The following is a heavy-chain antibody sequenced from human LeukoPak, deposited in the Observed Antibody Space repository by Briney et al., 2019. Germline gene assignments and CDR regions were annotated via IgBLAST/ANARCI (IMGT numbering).Heavy chain of an antibody. J-gene: IGHJ4*02. D-gene: IGHD3-3*01. CDR2: IYYSGST. V-gene: IGHV4-39*01. Sequence: KPSETLSLTCTVSGGSISSSSYYWGWIRQPPGKGLEWIGSIYYSGSTYYNPSLKSRVTISVDTSKNQFSLKLSSVTAADTAVYYCARRYYDFWSGIGYFDYWGQGTPVTVSS. CDR1: GGSISSSSYY. CDR3: ARRYYDFWSGIGYFDY.